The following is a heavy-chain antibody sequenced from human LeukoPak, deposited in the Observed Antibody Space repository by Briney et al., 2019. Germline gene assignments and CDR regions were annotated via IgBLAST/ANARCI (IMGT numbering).Heavy chain of an antibody. CDR2: IYHSGST. Sequence: SGTLSLTCAVSGGSISSSNWWSWVRQPPGKGLGWIGEIYHSGSTNYNPSLKSRVTISVDKSKNQFSLKLSSVTAADTAVYYCARVRWELLGVRAFDIWGQGTMVTVSS. V-gene: IGHV4-4*02. CDR1: GGSISSSNW. D-gene: IGHD1-26*01. CDR3: ARVRWELLGVRAFDI. J-gene: IGHJ3*02.